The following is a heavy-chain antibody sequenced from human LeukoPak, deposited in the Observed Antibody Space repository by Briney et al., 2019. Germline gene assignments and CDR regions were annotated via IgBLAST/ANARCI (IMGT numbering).Heavy chain of an antibody. CDR1: GGSISSGDYY. CDR3: ARDRIVGATGGFDY. D-gene: IGHD1-26*01. CDR2: IYYSGST. V-gene: IGHV4-30-4*08. Sequence: SETLSLTCTVSGGSISSGDYYWSWIRQPPGTGLEWIGYIYYSGSTYYNPSLKSRVTISVDTSKNQFSLKLSSVTAADTAVYYCARDRIVGATGGFDYWGQGTLVTVSS. J-gene: IGHJ4*02.